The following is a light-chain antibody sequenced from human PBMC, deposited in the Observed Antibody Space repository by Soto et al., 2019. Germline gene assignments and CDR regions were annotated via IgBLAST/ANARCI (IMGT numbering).Light chain of an antibody. Sequence: IVMTQSTATLSASAGERATLSCRASQSVSSSYLACYQQQPGQAPSLLIYGASSRATGIPDRFSGSGSGTDFTLTISRLEPEDFAVYYCQQYGSSRLTFGGGTKVDI. CDR2: GAS. CDR1: QSVSSSY. V-gene: IGKV3-20*01. J-gene: IGKJ4*01. CDR3: QQYGSSRLT.